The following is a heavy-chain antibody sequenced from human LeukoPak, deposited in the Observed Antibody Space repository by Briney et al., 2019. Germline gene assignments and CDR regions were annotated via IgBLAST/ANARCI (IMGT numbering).Heavy chain of an antibody. CDR3: AKEGSSTSSGRFDP. CDR1: GFTFSSSA. V-gene: IGHV3-23*01. Sequence: PGGSLRLSCAASGFTFSSSAMTWVRQAPGKGLEWVSTISGSGGSTYYADSVKGRFTISRDNSKNTLYLQMNSLRAEDTAVYYCAKEGSSTSSGRFDPWGQGTLVTVSS. J-gene: IGHJ5*02. CDR2: ISGSGGST. D-gene: IGHD2-2*01.